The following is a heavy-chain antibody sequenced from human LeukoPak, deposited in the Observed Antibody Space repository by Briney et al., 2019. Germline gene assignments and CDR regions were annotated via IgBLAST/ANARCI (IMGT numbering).Heavy chain of an antibody. CDR1: GFTFSDYY. CDR3: ARDPEVGTTWSTFDY. J-gene: IGHJ4*02. D-gene: IGHD1-26*01. Sequence: GGSLRLSCAASGFTFSDYYMSWIRQAPGKGLEWVSYISSSGSTIYYADSVKGRFTISRDNAKNSLYLQMNSLRAEDTAVYYCARDPEVGTTWSTFDYWGQGTLVTVSS. CDR2: ISSSGSTI. V-gene: IGHV3-11*01.